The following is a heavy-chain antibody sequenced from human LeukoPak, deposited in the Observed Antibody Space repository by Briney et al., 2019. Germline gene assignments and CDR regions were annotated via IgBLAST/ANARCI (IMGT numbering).Heavy chain of an antibody. V-gene: IGHV4-59*08. CDR1: GGSISSYY. CDR3: ARSGTYSGSRYYFDY. CDR2: IYYSGST. J-gene: IGHJ4*02. D-gene: IGHD1-26*01. Sequence: PSETLSLTCTVSGGSISSYYWSWIRQPPGKGLEWIGYIYYSGSTNYNPSLKSRVTILVDTSKTQFSLKLSSVTAADTAVYYCARSGTYSGSRYYFDYWGQGTLVTVSS.